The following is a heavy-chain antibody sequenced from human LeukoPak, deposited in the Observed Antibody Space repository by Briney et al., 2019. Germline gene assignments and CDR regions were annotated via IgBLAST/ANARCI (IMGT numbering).Heavy chain of an antibody. CDR3: AREEGYSYGYFDY. V-gene: IGHV3-30-3*01. CDR2: ISYDGSNK. J-gene: IGHJ4*02. D-gene: IGHD5-18*01. CDR1: GFTFSSYA. Sequence: GGSLRLSCAASGFTFSSYAMLWVRQAPGKGLEWVAVISYDGSNKYYADSVKGRFTISRDNSKNTLYLQMNSLRAEDTAVYYCAREEGYSYGYFDYWGQGTLVTVSS.